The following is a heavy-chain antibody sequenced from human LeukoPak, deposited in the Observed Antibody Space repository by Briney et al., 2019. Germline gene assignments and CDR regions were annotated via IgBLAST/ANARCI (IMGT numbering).Heavy chain of an antibody. J-gene: IGHJ3*02. CDR2: INPNSGGT. V-gene: IGHV1-2*02. Sequence: ASVKVSCKASGYTFTGYYMHWVRQAPGQGLEWMGWINPNSGGTNYAQNFQGRVTMTRDTSISTAYMEVSRLTSNDTAVYYCAENRGSERTFDIWGQGTMVTVSS. CDR1: GYTFTGYY. CDR3: AENRGSERTFDI. D-gene: IGHD1-26*01.